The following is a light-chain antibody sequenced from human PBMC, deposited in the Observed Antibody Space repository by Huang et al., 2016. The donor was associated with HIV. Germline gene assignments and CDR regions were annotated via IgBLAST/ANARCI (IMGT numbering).Light chain of an antibody. CDR3: QQYDSYWT. CDR1: QSINNY. V-gene: IGKV1-5*03. CDR2: KSS. Sequence: DVQMTQSPSTLSAYVGDRITITCRDSQSINNYLAWYQQKAGKAPDLLIYKSSTLDSGVPSRFSGSGSGTTFTLTISNLQPDDFATYYCQQYDSYWTFGQGTKVE. J-gene: IGKJ1*01.